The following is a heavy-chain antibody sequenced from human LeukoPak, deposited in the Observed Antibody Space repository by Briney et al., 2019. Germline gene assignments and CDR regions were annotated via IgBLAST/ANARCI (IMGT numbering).Heavy chain of an antibody. V-gene: IGHV4-59*01. Sequence: SETLSLTCTVSGGSISSSYRSWIRQPPGKGLEWIGYIYYSGSTNYNPSLKSRVTISVATSKNQFSLNLTSVTAADTAVYYCARAPFFWGQGTLVTVSS. CDR3: ARAPFF. CDR1: GGSISSSY. J-gene: IGHJ4*02. D-gene: IGHD2/OR15-2a*01. CDR2: IYYSGST.